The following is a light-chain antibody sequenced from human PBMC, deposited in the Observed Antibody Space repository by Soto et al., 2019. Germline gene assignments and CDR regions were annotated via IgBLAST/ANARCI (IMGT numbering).Light chain of an antibody. CDR1: QVIRND. V-gene: IGKV1-6*01. J-gene: IGKJ1*01. Sequence: MQMTHYPSSRYASVRDRVTVTCRASQVIRNDLGWYQKKTGKATKLLIYAESSLQSGVPPTLSGSGSGKHFTISLSSLQPEDFATYYCIQDYNYPRTFGEAPKV. CDR3: IQDYNYPRT. CDR2: AES.